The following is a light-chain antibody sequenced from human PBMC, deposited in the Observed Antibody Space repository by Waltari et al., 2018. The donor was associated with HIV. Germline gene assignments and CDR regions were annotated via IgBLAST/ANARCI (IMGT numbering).Light chain of an antibody. J-gene: IGLJ3*02. V-gene: IGLV1-44*01. CDR2: SND. CDR3: ATWDDSLDGPM. CDR1: ISDIGSNT. Sequence: QSVLTQPPSASGTPGQRVTISCSGSISDIGSNTVNWYQQLPGMAPKPLIFSNDQRPSGVPDRFSGSKSGTSASLAISGLRSEDEADYYCATWDDSLDGPMFGGGTKLTVL.